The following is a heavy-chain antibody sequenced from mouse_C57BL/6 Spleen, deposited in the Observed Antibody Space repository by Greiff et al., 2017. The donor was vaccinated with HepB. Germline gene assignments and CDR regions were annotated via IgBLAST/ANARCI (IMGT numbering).Heavy chain of an antibody. CDR1: GFTFSSYG. Sequence: EVKVVESGGDLVKPGGSLKLSCAASGFTFSSYGMSWVRQTPDKRLEWVATISSGGSYTYYPDSVKGRFTISRDNAKNTLYLQMSSLKSEDTAMYYCARVITTVVATNSFDYWGQGTTLTVSS. CDR3: ARVITTVVATNSFDY. J-gene: IGHJ2*01. CDR2: ISSGGSYT. D-gene: IGHD1-1*01. V-gene: IGHV5-6*01.